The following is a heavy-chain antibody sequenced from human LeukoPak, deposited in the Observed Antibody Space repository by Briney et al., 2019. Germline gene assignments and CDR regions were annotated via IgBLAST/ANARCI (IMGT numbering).Heavy chain of an antibody. CDR3: AKPGDGCSGGSCYYFDY. V-gene: IGHV3-23*01. CDR1: GFTFSSYA. D-gene: IGHD2-15*01. Sequence: GGSLRLSCAVSGFTFSSYAMSWARQAPGKGLEWISGISGSGGNTYYADSVKGRFTISRDISKNTLYLQMNSLRGEDTAVYYCAKPGDGCSGGSCYYFDYWGQGTLVTVSS. J-gene: IGHJ4*02. CDR2: ISGSGGNT.